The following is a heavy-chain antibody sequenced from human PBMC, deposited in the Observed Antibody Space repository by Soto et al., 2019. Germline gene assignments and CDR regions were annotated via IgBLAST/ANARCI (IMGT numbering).Heavy chain of an antibody. CDR2: IIPIFGTA. Sequence: ASVKVSCKASGGTFSSYAISWVRQAPGQGLEWMGGIIPIFGTANYAQKFQGRVTITADESTSTAYMELSSLRSEDTAVYYCARERGHYYDSSGYYGYWGQGTLVTV. CDR3: ARERGHYYDSSGYYGY. V-gene: IGHV1-69*13. D-gene: IGHD3-22*01. CDR1: GGTFSSYA. J-gene: IGHJ4*02.